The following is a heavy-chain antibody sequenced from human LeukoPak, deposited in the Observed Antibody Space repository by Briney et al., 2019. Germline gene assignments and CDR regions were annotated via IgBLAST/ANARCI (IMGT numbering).Heavy chain of an antibody. CDR1: GFTFRNYA. CDR3: AREPPYGDLALDY. Sequence: GGSLRLSCVGSGFTFRNYAMNWVRQAPGKGLEWVSYINSRSTSIHYADSVKGRFTISRDNAKNALYLLMNSLRDEDTAVYYCAREPPYGDLALDYWGQGTLVTVSS. CDR2: INSRSTSI. D-gene: IGHD3-10*01. J-gene: IGHJ4*02. V-gene: IGHV3-48*02.